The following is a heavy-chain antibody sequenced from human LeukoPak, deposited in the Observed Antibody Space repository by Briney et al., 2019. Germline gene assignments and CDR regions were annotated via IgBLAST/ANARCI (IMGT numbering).Heavy chain of an antibody. Sequence: PGGSLRLSCAASGFSFSHYYMTWIRQAPGKGLEWVSYITESGTNVYYADSVEGRFTISRDNAKNSLYLQMNSLRAEDTAVYYCARDRGYSYGRQILVFDYWGQGTLVTVSS. CDR3: ARDRGYSYGRQILVFDY. CDR1: GFSFSHYY. V-gene: IGHV3-11*04. CDR2: ITESGTNV. D-gene: IGHD5-18*01. J-gene: IGHJ4*02.